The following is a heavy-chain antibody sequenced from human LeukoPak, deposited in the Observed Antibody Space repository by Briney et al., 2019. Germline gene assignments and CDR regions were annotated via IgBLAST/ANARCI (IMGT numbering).Heavy chain of an antibody. CDR2: IYPGDSDT. D-gene: IGHD5-12*01. CDR3: ARGAYSGYGGEGCFDY. V-gene: IGHV5-51*01. Sequence: GESLKISCKGSGYSFTSYWIGWVRQMPGKGLEWMGIIYPGDSDTRYSPSFQGQVTISADKSISTAYLQWSSLKASDTAMYYCARGAYSGYGGEGCFDYWGQGTLVTVSS. J-gene: IGHJ4*02. CDR1: GYSFTSYW.